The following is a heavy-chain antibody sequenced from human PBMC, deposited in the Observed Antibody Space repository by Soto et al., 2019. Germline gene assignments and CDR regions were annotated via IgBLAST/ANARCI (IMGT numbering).Heavy chain of an antibody. V-gene: IGHV4-61*01. CDR3: ANYPTTVTSDY. CDR2: IYYSGST. D-gene: IGHD4-17*01. Sequence: QVQLQESGTGLVKPSETLSLPCTVSGGSVSSGSYYWSWIRQPPRKGLEWIGYIYYSGSTNYNPSLKSRVTISVDTSKNQFSLKLSSVTAADTAVYYCANYPTTVTSDYWGKGTLVTVSS. J-gene: IGHJ4*02. CDR1: GGSVSSGSYY.